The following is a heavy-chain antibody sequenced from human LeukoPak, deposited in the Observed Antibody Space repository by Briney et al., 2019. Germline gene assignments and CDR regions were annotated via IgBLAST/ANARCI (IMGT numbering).Heavy chain of an antibody. Sequence: PGGSLRLSCAASGFTFSSYGMSWVRQAPGKGLEWVSAISGSGGSTYYADSVKGRFTISRDNAKNSLYLQMNSLRAEDTAVYYCARDLRYEFDYWGQGTLVTVSS. CDR2: ISGSGGST. J-gene: IGHJ4*02. V-gene: IGHV3-23*01. CDR3: ARDLRYEFDY. D-gene: IGHD4-17*01. CDR1: GFTFSSYG.